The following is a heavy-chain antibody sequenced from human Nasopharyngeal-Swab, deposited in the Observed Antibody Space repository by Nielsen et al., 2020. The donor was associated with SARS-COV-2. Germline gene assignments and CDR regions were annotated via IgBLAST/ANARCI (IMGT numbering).Heavy chain of an antibody. Sequence: ASVKVSCKASGYTFTSYAMNWVRQAPGQGLEWMGWINAYNGNTNYAQKLQGRVTMTTDTSTSTAYMELRSLRSDDTAVYYCARVCYKLDCSGGSCYYYYYGMDVWGQGTTVTVSS. CDR3: ARVCYKLDCSGGSCYYYYYGMDV. D-gene: IGHD2-15*01. J-gene: IGHJ6*02. CDR1: GYTFTSYA. V-gene: IGHV1-18*01. CDR2: INAYNGNT.